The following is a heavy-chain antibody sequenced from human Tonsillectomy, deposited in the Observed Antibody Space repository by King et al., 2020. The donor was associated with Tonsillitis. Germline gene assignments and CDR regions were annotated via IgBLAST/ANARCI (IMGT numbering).Heavy chain of an antibody. J-gene: IGHJ4*02. CDR3: AWSTYYYHSSGYYDLDY. D-gene: IGHD3-22*01. CDR2: LYSGGTT. CDR1: GVTVSSIY. V-gene: IGHV3-53*01. Sequence: VQLVESGGGLIQPGGSLRLSCAASGVTVSSIYMSWVRQAPGTGLEWVSVLYSGGTTYYADSVKGRFTISRDNSKNTPSLQMNSLGAEDTAVYYCAWSTYYYHSSGYYDLDYWGQGTLVTVSS.